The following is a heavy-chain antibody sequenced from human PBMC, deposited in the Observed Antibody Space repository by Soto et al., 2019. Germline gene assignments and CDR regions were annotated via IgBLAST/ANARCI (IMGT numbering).Heavy chain of an antibody. V-gene: IGHV4-34*01. Sequence: SETLSLTCAVYGGSFSGYYWSWIRQPPGKGLEWIGEINHSGSTNYNPSLKSRVTISVDTSKNQFSLKLSSVTAADTAVYYCARGRALWFGELLSQDNWFDPWGQGTLVTVSS. CDR3: ARGRALWFGELLSQDNWFDP. CDR1: GGSFSGYY. J-gene: IGHJ5*02. D-gene: IGHD3-10*01. CDR2: INHSGST.